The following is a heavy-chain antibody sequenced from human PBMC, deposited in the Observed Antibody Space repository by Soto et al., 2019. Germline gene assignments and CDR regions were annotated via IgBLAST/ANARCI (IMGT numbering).Heavy chain of an antibody. D-gene: IGHD3-3*01. CDR2: IYYSGST. V-gene: IGHV4-31*03. CDR1: GGSISSGGYY. CDR3: AARTVTTSYYFDY. Sequence: SETLSLTCTVSGGSISSGGYYWSWIRQHPGKGLEWIGYIYYSGSTYYNPSLKSRVTISVDTSKNQFSLKLSSVTAADTAVYYCAARTVTTSYYFDYWGQGTLVTVSS. J-gene: IGHJ4*02.